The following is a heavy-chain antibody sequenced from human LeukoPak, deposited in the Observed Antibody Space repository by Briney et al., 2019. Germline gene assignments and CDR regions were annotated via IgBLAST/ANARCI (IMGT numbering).Heavy chain of an antibody. D-gene: IGHD4-23*01. CDR2: ISAYNGNT. Sequence: ASVKVSCKASGYTXTSYGISWVRQAPGQGLEWMGWISAYNGNTNYAQKLQGRVTMTTDTSTSTAYMELRSLRSDDTAVYYCARDGAVVTGVYYYYGMDVWGQGTTVTVSS. J-gene: IGHJ6*02. V-gene: IGHV1-18*01. CDR1: GYTXTSYG. CDR3: ARDGAVVTGVYYYYGMDV.